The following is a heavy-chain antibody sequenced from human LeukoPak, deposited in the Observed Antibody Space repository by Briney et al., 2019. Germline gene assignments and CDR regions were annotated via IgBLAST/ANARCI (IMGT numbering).Heavy chain of an antibody. CDR2: IYSGGST. CDR3: AKEDCSSISCSSQIDY. D-gene: IGHD2-2*01. J-gene: IGHJ4*02. V-gene: IGHV3-66*01. CDR1: GFTVSSNY. Sequence: GGSLRLSCAASGFTVSSNYMSWVRQAPGKGLEWVSVIYSGGSTYYADSVKGRFTISRDNSKNTLYLQMNSLRDEDTAVYYCAKEDCSSISCSSQIDYWGQGTLVTVSS.